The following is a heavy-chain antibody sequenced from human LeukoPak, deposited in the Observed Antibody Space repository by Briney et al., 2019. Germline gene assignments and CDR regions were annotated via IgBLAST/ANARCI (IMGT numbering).Heavy chain of an antibody. CDR1: GGSISSSSYY. Sequence: SETLSLTCTVSGGSISSSSYYWGWIRQPPGKGLEWIGSIYYSGSTYYNPSLKSRVTISVDTSKNQFSLKLSSVTAADTAVYYCARAPRESSWYYFHDAFDIWGQGTMVTVSS. CDR2: IYYSGST. D-gene: IGHD6-13*01. CDR3: ARAPRESSWYYFHDAFDI. J-gene: IGHJ3*02. V-gene: IGHV4-39*07.